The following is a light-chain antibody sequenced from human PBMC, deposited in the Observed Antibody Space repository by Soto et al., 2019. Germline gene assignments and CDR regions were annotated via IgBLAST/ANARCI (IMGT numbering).Light chain of an antibody. CDR3: QQYSSYST. V-gene: IGKV1-9*01. J-gene: IGKJ1*01. Sequence: DIQLTQSPSFLSASVGDRVTITCRASQGISSYLGWYQQKPGKAPKLLIYAASTLQSGVPSRFSGSGSGTEFTLTISSLQPDDFATYYCQQYSSYSTFGQGTKVDVK. CDR1: QGISSY. CDR2: AAS.